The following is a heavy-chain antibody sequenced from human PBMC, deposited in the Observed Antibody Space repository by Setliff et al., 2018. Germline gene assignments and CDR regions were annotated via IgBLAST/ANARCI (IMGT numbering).Heavy chain of an antibody. Sequence: GGSLRLSCAASGFTVSANDMSWVRQAPGKGLEWISLLYDDGSKFYADSVKGRFTISRDNSKNMLYLQMNSLRAEDTAVYYYARGSYSSSFGGQGTLVTVSS. CDR2: LYDDGSK. CDR3: ARGSYSSSF. CDR1: GFTVSAND. J-gene: IGHJ4*02. D-gene: IGHD6-6*01. V-gene: IGHV3-53*01.